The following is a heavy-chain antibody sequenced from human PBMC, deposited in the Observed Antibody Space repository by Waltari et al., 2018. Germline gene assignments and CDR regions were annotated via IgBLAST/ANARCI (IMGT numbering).Heavy chain of an antibody. V-gene: IGHV3-21*01. Sequence: EVQLVESGGGLVKPGGSLRLSCAASGFTFSTYLLNWVRQAPGKGLEWVSSISSGGDFIYYGDSVQGRFTISRDNAMNSLHLQINSLRVEDTAVYYCARTIVAAGTYDAFDVWGQGTMVTVSS. CDR3: ARTIVAAGTYDAFDV. CDR2: ISSGGDFI. J-gene: IGHJ3*01. D-gene: IGHD6-13*01. CDR1: GFTFSTYL.